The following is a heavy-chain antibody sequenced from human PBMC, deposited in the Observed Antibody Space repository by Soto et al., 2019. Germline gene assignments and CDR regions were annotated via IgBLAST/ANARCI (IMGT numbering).Heavy chain of an antibody. J-gene: IGHJ6*02. CDR3: ARLGATGGYYYYYGMDV. CDR1: GGSISSSSYY. V-gene: IGHV4-39*01. D-gene: IGHD1-26*01. CDR2: IYYSGST. Sequence: SETLSLTCTVSGGSISSSSYYWGWIRQPSGKGLEWIGSIYYSGSTYYNPSLKSRVTISVDTSKNQFSLKLSSVTAADTAVYYCARLGATGGYYYYYGMDVWGQGTTVTVSS.